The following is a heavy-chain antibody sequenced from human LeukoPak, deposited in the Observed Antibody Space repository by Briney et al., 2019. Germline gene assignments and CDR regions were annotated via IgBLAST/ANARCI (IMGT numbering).Heavy chain of an antibody. V-gene: IGHV3-30-3*01. D-gene: IGHD5-18*01. CDR1: GFTFSSYA. Sequence: PGGSLRLSCAASGFTFSSYAMHWVRQAPGKGLEWVAVISYDGSNKYYADSVKGRFTISRDNSKNTLYLQMNSLRAEDTAVYYCARDNGYSYGTFDYWGQGTLVTVSS. CDR2: ISYDGSNK. CDR3: ARDNGYSYGTFDY. J-gene: IGHJ4*02.